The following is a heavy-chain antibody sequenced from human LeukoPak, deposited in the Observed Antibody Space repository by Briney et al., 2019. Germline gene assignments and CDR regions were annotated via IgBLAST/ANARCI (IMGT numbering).Heavy chain of an antibody. CDR3: ARGFDSNHRGRVGFDY. J-gene: IGHJ4*02. CDR1: GFTFSDYY. V-gene: IGHV3-11*01. CDR2: ISSSGSTI. Sequence: GGSLRLSCAASGFTFSDYYMSWIRQAPGKGLEWVSYISSSGSTIYYADSVKGRFTISRDNAKNSLYLQMNSLRAEDTAVYYCARGFDSNHRGRVGFDYWGQGTLVTVSS. D-gene: IGHD4-4*01.